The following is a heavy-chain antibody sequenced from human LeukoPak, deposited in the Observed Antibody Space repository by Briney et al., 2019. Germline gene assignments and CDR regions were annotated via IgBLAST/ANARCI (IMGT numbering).Heavy chain of an antibody. V-gene: IGHV4-39*07. CDR1: GGSISSNSYY. D-gene: IGHD3-22*01. CDR2: INHSGST. J-gene: IGHJ3*02. CDR3: ARVRNSSGYYLLVAFDI. Sequence: SETLSLTCAVSGGSISSNSYYWGWIRQPPGKGLEWIGEINHSGSTNYNPSLKSRVTISVDTSKNQFSLKLSSVTAADTAVYYCARVRNSSGYYLLVAFDIWGQGTMVTVSS.